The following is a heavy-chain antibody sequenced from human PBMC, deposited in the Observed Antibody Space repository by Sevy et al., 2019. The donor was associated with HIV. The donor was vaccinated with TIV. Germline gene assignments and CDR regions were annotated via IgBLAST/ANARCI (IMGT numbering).Heavy chain of an antibody. J-gene: IGHJ6*03. Sequence: GGSLRISCAASGFTFSSYAMSWVRQAPGKGLEWVSAISGSGGSTYYADSVKGRFTISRDNSKNTLYLQMNSLRAEDTGVYYCAKDTTVVTRFGYMDVWGKGTTVTVSS. V-gene: IGHV3-23*01. CDR1: GFTFSSYA. CDR3: AKDTTVVTRFGYMDV. CDR2: ISGSGGST. D-gene: IGHD3-10*02.